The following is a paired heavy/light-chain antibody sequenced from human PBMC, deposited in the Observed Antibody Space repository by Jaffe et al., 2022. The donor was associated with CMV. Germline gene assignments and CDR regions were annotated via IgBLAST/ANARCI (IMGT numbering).Light chain of an antibody. V-gene: IGLV3-25*03. CDR3: QSADSSGTSHVV. Sequence: SYELTQPPSVSVSPGQTATITCSGDALANQDAHWYRQKPGQAPVVVIYKDTERPSGTPERFSGSSSGTTVTLTISGVQAEDEADYYCQSADSSGTSHVVFGAGTKLTVL. CDR1: ALANQD. J-gene: IGLJ2*01. CDR2: KDT.
Heavy chain of an antibody. V-gene: IGHV4-39*01. CDR3: ARQKDYYNWGSYRGGWFDP. J-gene: IGHJ5*02. CDR2: IYYSGTT. D-gene: IGHD3-16*01. CDR1: GGSITSSSSY. Sequence: QLQLQESGPGLVKPSETLSLTCTVSGGSITSSSSYWGWIRQPPGKGLEWIGSIYYSGTTYYNPSRESRVTISVDTSRNQFFLNLRTVTAADTAVYYCARQKDYYNWGSYRGGWFDPWGQGTLVTVSS.